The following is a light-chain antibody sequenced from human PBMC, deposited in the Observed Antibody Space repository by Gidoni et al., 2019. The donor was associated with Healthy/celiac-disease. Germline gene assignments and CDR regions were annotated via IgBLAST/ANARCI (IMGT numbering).Light chain of an antibody. CDR1: QSVSSSY. Sequence: EIVLTQSPGTLSLSPGERATLSCRASQSVSSSYLAWYQQKPGQAPRLLIYGASSRPTGIPDRFSGSGSGTDFTLTISRLEPEDFAVYYCQQYGSSPHTFGQXTKLEIK. V-gene: IGKV3-20*01. J-gene: IGKJ2*01. CDR3: QQYGSSPHT. CDR2: GAS.